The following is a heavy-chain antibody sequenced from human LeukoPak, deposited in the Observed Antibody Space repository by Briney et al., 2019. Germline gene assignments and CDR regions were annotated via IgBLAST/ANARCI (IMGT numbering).Heavy chain of an antibody. CDR3: AREGSGWKGYYFDY. Sequence: GGSLTLSCAASGFTLSSNYMSLLRQAPGEGREWVSVIYSGGRTYYADSVKGRFTISRDNSKNTLYLQMNSLRAEDTAVYYCAREGSGWKGYYFDYWGQGSLVTV. J-gene: IGHJ4*02. D-gene: IGHD6-19*01. CDR2: IYSGGRT. CDR1: GFTLSSNY. V-gene: IGHV3-53*01.